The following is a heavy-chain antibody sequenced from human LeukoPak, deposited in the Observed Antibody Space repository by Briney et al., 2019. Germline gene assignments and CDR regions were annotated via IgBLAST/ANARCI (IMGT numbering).Heavy chain of an antibody. Sequence: SVKVSCKASGGTFSSYAISWVRQAPGQGLEWMGGIIPIFGTANYAEKFQGRVTITADESTSTAYMELSSLRSEDTAVYYCARGSEGELRYFDWLFYYWGQGSLVTVSS. CDR1: GGTFSSYA. J-gene: IGHJ4*02. D-gene: IGHD3-9*01. V-gene: IGHV1-69*13. CDR2: IIPIFGTA. CDR3: ARGSEGELRYFDWLFYY.